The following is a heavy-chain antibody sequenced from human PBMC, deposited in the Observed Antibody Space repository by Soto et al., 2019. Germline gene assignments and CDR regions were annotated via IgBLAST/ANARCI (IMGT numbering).Heavy chain of an antibody. V-gene: IGHV1-18*01. CDR2: ISGYNGNT. CDR1: GYIFTSYG. CDR3: ARGWEQLPVPIDY. J-gene: IGHJ4*02. D-gene: IGHD1-26*01. Sequence: QVQLVQSGAEVKKPGASVKVSCETSGYIFTSYGLNWVRQAPGQGLEWMGWISGYNGNTNYAQNFQDRVTMTIDTSRSTVYMELRRLTSDDTAVYYCARGWEQLPVPIDYWGQGTLVSVSS.